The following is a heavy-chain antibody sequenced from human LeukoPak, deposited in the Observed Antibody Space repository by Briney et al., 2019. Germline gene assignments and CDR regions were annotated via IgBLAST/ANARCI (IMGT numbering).Heavy chain of an antibody. Sequence: GGSLRLSCAASGFTFSSYGMHWVRQAPGKGLEWVAVISYDGSNKYYADSVKGRFTISRDNSKNTLYLQMNSLRAEDTAVYYCASDYYGSGRSLSNFDYWGQGTLVTVSS. J-gene: IGHJ4*02. V-gene: IGHV3-30*03. CDR1: GFTFSSYG. D-gene: IGHD3-10*01. CDR2: ISYDGSNK. CDR3: ASDYYGSGRSLSNFDY.